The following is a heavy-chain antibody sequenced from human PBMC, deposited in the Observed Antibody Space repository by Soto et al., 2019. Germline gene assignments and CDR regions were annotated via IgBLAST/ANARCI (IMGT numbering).Heavy chain of an antibody. CDR1: GFAFSSYG. CDR3: ARATVTTPYYFDY. V-gene: IGHV3-13*01. D-gene: IGHD1-1*01. CDR2: ITSAGGT. J-gene: IGHJ4*02. Sequence: PGGSLRLSCAASGFAFSSYGISWIRQATGKGLEWVSGITSAGGTYYPGSVKGRFTISRDNAKNSFYLQMNSLRAGDTAVYYCARATVTTPYYFDYWGQGALVTVSS.